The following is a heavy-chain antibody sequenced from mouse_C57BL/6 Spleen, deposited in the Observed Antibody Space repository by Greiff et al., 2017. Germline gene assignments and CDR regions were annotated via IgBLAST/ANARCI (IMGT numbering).Heavy chain of an antibody. CDR3: AQITTARSYGYFAV. J-gene: IGHJ1*03. CDR2: IYPRSGNT. V-gene: IGHV1-81*01. Sequence: QVQLQQSGAELARPGASVKLSCKASGYTFTSYGISWVKQRTGQGLEWIGEIYPRSGNTYYNEKFKGKATLTADKSSSTAYMELRSLTSEDSAVXFCAQITTARSYGYFAVWGTGTTVTVSA. CDR1: GYTFTSYG. D-gene: IGHD1-2*01.